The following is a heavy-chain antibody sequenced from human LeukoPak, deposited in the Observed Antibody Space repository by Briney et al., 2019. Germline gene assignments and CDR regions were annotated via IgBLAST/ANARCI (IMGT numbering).Heavy chain of an antibody. CDR2: TSGSGGSA. V-gene: IGHV3-23*01. J-gene: IGHJ4*02. CDR1: GFTFSGYA. D-gene: IGHD3-16*01. CDR3: AKGSLGSVWGSYCDS. Sequence: GGSLRLSCAASGFTFSGYAMTWVRQAPGKGLEWVSATSGSGGSAYYADSVKGRFTISRDNSKNTLYLQMNSLRVEDTAVYYCAKGSLGSVWGSYCDSWGQGTLVTVSS.